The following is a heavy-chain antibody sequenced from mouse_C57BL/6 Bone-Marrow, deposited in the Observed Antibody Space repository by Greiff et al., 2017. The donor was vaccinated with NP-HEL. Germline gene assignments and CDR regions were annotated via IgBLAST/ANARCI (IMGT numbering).Heavy chain of an antibody. CDR1: GYAFSSSW. D-gene: IGHD2-3*01. V-gene: IGHV1-82*01. CDR3: AKRDGYYRTKYFDV. Sequence: QVQLQQSGPELVKPGASVKISCKASGYAFSSSWMNWVKQRPGKGLEWIGRIYPGDGDTNYNGTFKGKATLTADKSSSTAYMQLSSLTSEDSAVYFCAKRDGYYRTKYFDVWGTGTTVTVSS. CDR2: IYPGDGDT. J-gene: IGHJ1*03.